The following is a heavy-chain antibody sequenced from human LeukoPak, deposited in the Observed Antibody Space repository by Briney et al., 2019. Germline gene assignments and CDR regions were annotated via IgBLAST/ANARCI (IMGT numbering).Heavy chain of an antibody. CDR2: ISGSGGST. CDR1: GFTFSSYA. D-gene: IGHD3-10*01. J-gene: IGHJ4*02. Sequence: GGSLRLSCAASGFTFSSYAMSWVRQAPGKGLEWVSAISGSGGSTYYADSVKGRFTISRDNSKNTLYLQMNSLRAEDTAVYYCAKESDGITMVRGVPLPLRYWGQGTLVTVSS. V-gene: IGHV3-23*01. CDR3: AKESDGITMVRGVPLPLRY.